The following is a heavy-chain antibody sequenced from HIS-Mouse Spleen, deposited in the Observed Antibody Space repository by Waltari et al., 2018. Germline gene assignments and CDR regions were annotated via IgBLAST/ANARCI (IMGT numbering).Heavy chain of an antibody. V-gene: IGHV4-34*01. J-gene: IGHJ4*02. CDR2: INHSGRT. CDR3: ARGRSPATVTIGYYFDY. CDR1: GGSFSGYY. Sequence: QVQLQQWGAGLLKPSETLSLTCAVYGGSFSGYYWSWIRQPPGKGLEWIGEINHSGRTNYNPSLKSRVTIAVDTSKNQFSLKRSSVTAADTAVYYCARGRSPATVTIGYYFDYWGQGTLVTVSS. D-gene: IGHD4-17*01.